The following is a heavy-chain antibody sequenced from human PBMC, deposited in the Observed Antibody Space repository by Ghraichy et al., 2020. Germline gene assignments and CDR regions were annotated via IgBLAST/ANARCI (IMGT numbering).Heavy chain of an antibody. Sequence: GGSLRLSCTTSGFTFGDYTMIWLRQAPGKGLEWVGLIKSNTYGETTEFAASVKGRFTISRDDSKRIAYLQMNSLKTEDTAVYYCSRDRRTDYDFWHTYYYGMDVWGQGTAVTVSS. D-gene: IGHD3-3*01. J-gene: IGHJ6*02. CDR2: IKSNTYGETT. CDR1: GFTFGDYT. V-gene: IGHV3-49*03. CDR3: SRDRRTDYDFWHTYYYGMDV.